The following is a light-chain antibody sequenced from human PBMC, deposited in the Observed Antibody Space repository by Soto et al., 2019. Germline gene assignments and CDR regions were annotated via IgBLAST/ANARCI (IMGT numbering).Light chain of an antibody. J-gene: IGLJ1*01. V-gene: IGLV1-44*01. CDR3: ATWDGGLSGPFV. CDR2: TTN. CDR1: NSNIGSDI. Sequence: QSVLTQPPSASGTPGQRATISCWGSNSNIGSDIVNCYQLLPGAAPEVLINTTNQRPSGVPERFSGSKSGTSASLAISGLQSEDEANSSCATWDGGLSGPFVFGTGTKVTVL.